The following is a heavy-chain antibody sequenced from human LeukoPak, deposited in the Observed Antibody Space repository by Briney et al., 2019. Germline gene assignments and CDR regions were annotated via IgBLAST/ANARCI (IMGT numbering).Heavy chain of an antibody. CDR1: GFTFSSYA. CDR3: ARAHRRGGIVVQHIRALTTYFDY. D-gene: IGHD2-2*01. V-gene: IGHV3-30-3*01. CDR2: ISYDGSNK. Sequence: AGGSLRLSCAASGFTFSSYAMHWVRQAPGKGLEWVAVISYDGSNKYYADSVKGRFTISRDNSKNTLYLQMNSLRAEDTAVYYCARAHRRGGIVVQHIRALTTYFDYWGQGTLVTVSS. J-gene: IGHJ4*02.